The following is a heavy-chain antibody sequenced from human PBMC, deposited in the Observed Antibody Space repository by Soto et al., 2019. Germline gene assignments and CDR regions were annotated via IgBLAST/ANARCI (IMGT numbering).Heavy chain of an antibody. D-gene: IGHD2-21*01. V-gene: IGHV4-34*01. Sequence: PSETLSLTCAVYGGSFSGYYWSWSLQPPWKGLEWIGEINHSGSTNYNPSLKSRVTISVDTSKNQFSLKLSSVTAADTAVYYCARVGHQALYCGGVCPTPEKSYFDSWGQETLVTVSS. CDR1: GGSFSGYY. CDR2: INHSGST. CDR3: ARVGHQALYCGGVCPTPEKSYFDS. J-gene: IGHJ4*02.